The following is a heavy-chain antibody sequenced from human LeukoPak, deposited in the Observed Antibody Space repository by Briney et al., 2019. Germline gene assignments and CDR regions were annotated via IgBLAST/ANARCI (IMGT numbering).Heavy chain of an antibody. CDR3: ARDDNWAFDY. D-gene: IGHD1-1*01. V-gene: IGHV3-21*05. CDR1: GFTFSRYA. CDR2: ISRTNEI. J-gene: IGHJ4*02. Sequence: SGGSLRLSCTASGFTFSRYALNWVRQAPRKGLEWVSYISRTNEIHDADSVKGRFTISRDDAKNSLYLQMNSLRVDDTAVYYCARDDNWAFDYWGQGTLVTVSS.